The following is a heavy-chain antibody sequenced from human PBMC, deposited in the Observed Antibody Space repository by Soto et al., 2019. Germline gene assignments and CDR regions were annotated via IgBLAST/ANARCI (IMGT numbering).Heavy chain of an antibody. Sequence: GGSLRLSCAASGFTFSSYAMSWVRQAPGKGLEWVSAISGSGGSTYYADSVKGRFTISRDNSKNTLYLQMNSPRAEDTAVYYCAKDLDFGVVIIQTDAFDIWGQGTMVTVSS. CDR1: GFTFSSYA. CDR3: AKDLDFGVVIIQTDAFDI. J-gene: IGHJ3*02. CDR2: ISGSGGST. D-gene: IGHD3-3*01. V-gene: IGHV3-23*01.